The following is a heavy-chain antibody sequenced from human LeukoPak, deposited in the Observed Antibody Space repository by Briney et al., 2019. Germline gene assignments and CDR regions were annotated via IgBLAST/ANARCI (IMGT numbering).Heavy chain of an antibody. CDR3: ARVARGGSCSYGYIDYYYYYYMDV. V-gene: IGHV4-39*01. Sequence: SETLSLTCTVSGGSISSSSYYWGWIRQPPGKGLEWIGSIYYSGSTYYNPSLKSRVTISVDTSKNQFSLKLSSVTAADTVVYYCARVARGGSCSYGYIDYYYYYYMDVWGKGTTVTVSS. D-gene: IGHD5-18*01. J-gene: IGHJ6*03. CDR2: IYYSGST. CDR1: GGSISSSSYY.